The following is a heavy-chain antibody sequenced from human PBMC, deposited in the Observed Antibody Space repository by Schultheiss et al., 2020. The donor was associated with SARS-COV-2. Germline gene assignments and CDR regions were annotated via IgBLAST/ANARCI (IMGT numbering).Heavy chain of an antibody. CDR3: ARDLCSSTSCYAADMPGFDP. CDR1: GYTFTSYA. CDR2: INAGNGNT. J-gene: IGHJ5*02. D-gene: IGHD2-2*01. Sequence: ASVKVSCKASGYTFTSYAMHWVRQAPGQRLEWMGWINAGNGNTKYSQKFQGRVTITRDTSASTAYMELSSLRSEDTAVYYCARDLCSSTSCYAADMPGFDPWGQGTLVTVSS. V-gene: IGHV1-3*01.